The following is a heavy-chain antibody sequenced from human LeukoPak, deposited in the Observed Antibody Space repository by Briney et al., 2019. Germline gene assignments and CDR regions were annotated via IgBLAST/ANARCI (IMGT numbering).Heavy chain of an antibody. CDR2: IQYNGTNK. D-gene: IGHD5-18*01. Sequence: GGSLRLSCAASGFIFSNYGMHWVREAPGKGLEWVAFIQYNGTNKDYADSVKGRFTISGDNSKNTVSLQMNSLKPEDTALYYCVKDIRRGYNFGYDQFAYWGQGTLVTVSS. CDR1: GFIFSNYG. J-gene: IGHJ4*02. CDR3: VKDIRRGYNFGYDQFAY. V-gene: IGHV3-30*02.